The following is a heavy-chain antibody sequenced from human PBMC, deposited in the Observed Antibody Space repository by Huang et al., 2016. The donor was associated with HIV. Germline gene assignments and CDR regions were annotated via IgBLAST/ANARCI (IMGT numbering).Heavy chain of an antibody. CDR2: IYDSGRT. V-gene: IGHV4-59*01. D-gene: IGHD6-6*01. CDR3: ASASIAARRWFDP. Sequence: QVQLQESGPGLVKPSETLSLTCTVSGCSMSSYYWSWFRQLPGKGLEWIGYIYDSGRTNYNPSLKSRVTISVDTSKNQFSLRLSSVTAADTAVYYCASASIAARRWFDPWGQGSLVTVSS. CDR1: GCSMSSYY. J-gene: IGHJ5*02.